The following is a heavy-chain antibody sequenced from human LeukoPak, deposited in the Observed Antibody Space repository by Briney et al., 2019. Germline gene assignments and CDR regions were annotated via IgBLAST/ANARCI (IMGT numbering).Heavy chain of an antibody. J-gene: IGHJ4*02. Sequence: PGGSLRLSCAASGFTFSNAWMSWVRQAPGKGLEWVGRIESKTDGATTDYAAPVKGRFTISRDDSKNTLYLQMNSLKTEDTAVYYCTTELPKDFDYWGQGTLVTVSS. CDR1: GFTFSNAW. CDR2: IESKTDGATT. V-gene: IGHV3-15*04. CDR3: TTELPKDFDY.